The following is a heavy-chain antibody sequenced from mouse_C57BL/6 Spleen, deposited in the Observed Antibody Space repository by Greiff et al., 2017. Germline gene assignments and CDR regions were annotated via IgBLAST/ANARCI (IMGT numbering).Heavy chain of an antibody. D-gene: IGHD1-1*01. Sequence: QVQLKQPGAELVRPGSSVKLSCTASGYTFPSYWMHWVKQRPIQGLEWIGNIDPSDSETHYNQKFKDKATMTGDKSSSTAYMQLSSLTSEDAAVYYCAREDYCSSYDVWVTGTTVTVSS. CDR1: GYTFPSYW. V-gene: IGHV1-52*01. CDR2: IDPSDSET. J-gene: IGHJ1*03. CDR3: AREDYCSSYDV.